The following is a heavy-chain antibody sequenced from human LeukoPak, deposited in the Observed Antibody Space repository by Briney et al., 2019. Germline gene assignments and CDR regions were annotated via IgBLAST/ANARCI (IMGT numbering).Heavy chain of an antibody. J-gene: IGHJ4*02. Sequence: KPSETLSLTCTVSGGSISSYYWSWIRPPPGKGLEWIGYIYYSGSTNYNPSLKSRVTISVDTSKNQFSLKLSSVTAADTAVYYCARVVRATPRNSSGWYDGVYYFDYWGQGTLVTVSS. CDR3: ARVVRATPRNSSGWYDGVYYFDY. CDR2: IYYSGST. CDR1: GGSISSYY. V-gene: IGHV4-59*01. D-gene: IGHD6-19*01.